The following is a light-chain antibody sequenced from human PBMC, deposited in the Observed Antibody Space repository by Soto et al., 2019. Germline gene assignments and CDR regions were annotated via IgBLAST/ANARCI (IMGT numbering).Light chain of an antibody. J-gene: IGLJ7*01. CDR2: EVT. Sequence: QSALTQPASVSGSPGQSITISCTGTSSDVGSYSLVSWYQQYPGKAPKVMIYEVTKRPSGVSNRFSGSKSGNTASLTISGLQAEDEADYHCCSYAGGSTFVFGGGTQLTVL. CDR1: SSDVGSYSL. CDR3: CSYAGGSTFV. V-gene: IGLV2-23*02.